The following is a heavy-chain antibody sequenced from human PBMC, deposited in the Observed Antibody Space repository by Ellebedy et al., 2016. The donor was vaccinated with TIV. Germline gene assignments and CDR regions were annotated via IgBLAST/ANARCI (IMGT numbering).Heavy chain of an antibody. J-gene: IGHJ6*02. CDR2: ISSSNSYI. Sequence: PGGSLRLSCAASGLTFSSHAMSWVRQAPGKGLEWVSSISSSNSYINYADSVKGRFTISSDNANSSLFLEMNSLRAEDTAVYYCARGVGSGWYRHYYGMDVWGQGTTVTVSS. CDR3: ARGVGSGWYRHYYGMDV. V-gene: IGHV3-21*01. D-gene: IGHD6-19*01. CDR1: GLTFSSHA.